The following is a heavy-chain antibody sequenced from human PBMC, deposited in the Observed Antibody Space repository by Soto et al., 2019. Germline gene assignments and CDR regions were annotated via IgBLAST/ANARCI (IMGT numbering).Heavy chain of an antibody. CDR2: INHSGST. CDR1: GGSFSGYY. D-gene: IGHD4-17*01. CDR3: AMTTVTTYYYYMDV. V-gene: IGHV4-34*01. J-gene: IGHJ6*03. Sequence: SETLSLTCAVYGGSFSGYYWSWIRQPPGKGLEWIGEINHSGSTNYNPSLKSRVTISVDTSKNQFSLKLSSVTAADTAVYYCAMTTVTTYYYYMDVWGKGTTVTVSS.